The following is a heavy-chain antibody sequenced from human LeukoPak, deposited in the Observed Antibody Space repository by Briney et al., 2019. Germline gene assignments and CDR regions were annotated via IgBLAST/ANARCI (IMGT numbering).Heavy chain of an antibody. CDR1: GGSISSGGYS. CDR3: AREGGFWSGYFY. V-gene: IGHV4-30-2*01. Sequence: SETLSLTCAVSGGSISSGGYSWSWIRQPPGKGLEWIGYIYHSGSTYYNPSLKSRVTILVDRSKNQFSLKLSSVTAADTAVYYCAREGGFWSGYFYWGQGTLVTVSS. J-gene: IGHJ4*02. CDR2: IYHSGST. D-gene: IGHD3-3*01.